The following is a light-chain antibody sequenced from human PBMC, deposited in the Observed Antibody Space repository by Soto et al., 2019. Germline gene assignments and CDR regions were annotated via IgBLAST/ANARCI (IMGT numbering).Light chain of an antibody. CDR3: SSYTTNITPVV. CDR2: EVT. V-gene: IGLV2-14*01. J-gene: IGLJ2*01. CDR1: SGDIGGYNY. Sequence: QSALTQPASVSGSPGQSITISCTGTSGDIGGYNYVSWYQQHPGKAPKLLISEVTNRPSGVSNRFSGSKSGNTASLTISGLQAKDEADYYCSSYTTNITPVVFGGGTKLTVL.